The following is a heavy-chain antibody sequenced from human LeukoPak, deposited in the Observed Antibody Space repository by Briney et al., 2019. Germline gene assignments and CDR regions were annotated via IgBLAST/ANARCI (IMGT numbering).Heavy chain of an antibody. Sequence: PGGSLRLSCAASGFAVSSNHMNWVRQAPGKGLEWVSGISWNSGSTGYADSVKGRFTISRDNAKNSLYLQMNSLRAEDTALYYCAKDSLGDYYDSSGYLDYWGQGTLVTVSS. CDR3: AKDSLGDYYDSSGYLDY. J-gene: IGHJ4*02. CDR2: ISWNSGST. CDR1: GFAVSSNH. V-gene: IGHV3-9*01. D-gene: IGHD3-22*01.